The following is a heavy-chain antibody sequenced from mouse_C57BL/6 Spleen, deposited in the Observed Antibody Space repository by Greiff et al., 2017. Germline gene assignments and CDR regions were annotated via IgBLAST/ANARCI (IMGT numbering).Heavy chain of an antibody. CDR2: IRSKSSNYAT. V-gene: IGHV10-3*01. CDR1: GFTFNTYA. CDR3: VRGDYGSSYGYFDV. J-gene: IGHJ1*03. D-gene: IGHD1-1*01. Sequence: EAGGGLVQPEGSLKLSCAASGFTFNTYAMHWVRQAPGKGLEWVARIRSKSSNYATYYADSVKDRFTISRDDSQSMLYLQMTNLKTEDTAMYYCVRGDYGSSYGYFDVWGTGTTVTVSS.